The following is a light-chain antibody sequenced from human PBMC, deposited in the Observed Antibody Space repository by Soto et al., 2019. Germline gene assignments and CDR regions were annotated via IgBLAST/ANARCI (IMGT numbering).Light chain of an antibody. CDR2: GAS. J-gene: IGKJ4*01. CDR3: QHYGSSPALT. CDR1: QSVSSSY. Sequence: EIVLTQSPGTLSLSPVERATLSCRANQSVSSSYLAWYQQKPGQAPRLIIYGASSRATGIPDRFSGSGSGTDFTLTISRLEPEDFAVYYCQHYGSSPALTFGGGTKVEIK. V-gene: IGKV3-20*01.